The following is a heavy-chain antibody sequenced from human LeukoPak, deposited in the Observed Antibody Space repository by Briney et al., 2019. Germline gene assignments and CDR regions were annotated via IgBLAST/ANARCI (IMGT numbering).Heavy chain of an antibody. Sequence: SETLSLTCTVSGGSISNYYWTWIRRPPGKGLEWIGYVYYTGSTNYNPSLKSRVTISVDTSKNQFSLTLSSVTAADTAVYYCARRSDYYDILNLWGQGTMVTVSS. J-gene: IGHJ3*01. CDR1: GGSISNYY. D-gene: IGHD3-22*01. CDR2: VYYTGST. V-gene: IGHV4-59*01. CDR3: ARRSDYYDILNL.